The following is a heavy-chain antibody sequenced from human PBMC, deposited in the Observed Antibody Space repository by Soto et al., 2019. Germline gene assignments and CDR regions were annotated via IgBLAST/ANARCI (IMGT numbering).Heavy chain of an antibody. CDR1: GFTFSNNW. J-gene: IGHJ3*01. V-gene: IGHV3-74*01. Sequence: EVRLVESEEGLVKLGGPLSFSCEASGFTFSNNWMHWVRQAPGQGLLWVSRIHSDGSSTTYADSVKGRFTISRDNAKNTVSLQMNSLRVEDTGVYFCARGDRGAFDLWGQGTMVTVSS. D-gene: IGHD2-21*02. CDR3: ARGDRGAFDL. CDR2: IHSDGSST.